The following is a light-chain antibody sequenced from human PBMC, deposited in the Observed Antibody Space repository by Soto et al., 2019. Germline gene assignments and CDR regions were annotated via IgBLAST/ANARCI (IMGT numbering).Light chain of an antibody. V-gene: IGKV1-39*01. CDR1: QSISSY. Sequence: DIQMTQYPSSLSAFMGDRVTITCRATQSISSYLNWYQQKPGKAPNLLIYAASSLQDGVTSRFSGSGSGTYFTLAISTLQPEDVATYYCQQTYTTPYTCGPGTKLEIK. CDR2: AAS. CDR3: QQTYTTPYT. J-gene: IGKJ2*01.